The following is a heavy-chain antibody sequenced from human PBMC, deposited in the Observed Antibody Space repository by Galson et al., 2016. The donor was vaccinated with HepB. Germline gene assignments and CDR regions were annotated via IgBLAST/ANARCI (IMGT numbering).Heavy chain of an antibody. CDR3: ARGPRFMSFGCSGGSCWPIDY. D-gene: IGHD2-15*01. Sequence: SVKVSCKASGYTFTTYAVHWVRQAPGQSLEWVGWISADNGNTKYSQNFQGRVTITRDTSASTAYMELSGLTSEDTAVYYCARGPRFMSFGCSGGSCWPIDYWGRGTTVTVSS. CDR2: ISADNGNT. V-gene: IGHV1-3*01. J-gene: IGHJ4*03. CDR1: GYTFTTYA.